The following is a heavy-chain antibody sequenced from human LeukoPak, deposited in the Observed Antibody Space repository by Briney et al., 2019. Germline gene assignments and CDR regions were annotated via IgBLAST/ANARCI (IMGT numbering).Heavy chain of an antibody. CDR3: ARGPQFCSGGSCYGYYFDY. V-gene: IGHV3-21*01. CDR1: GFTFSSYS. Sequence: PGGSLRLSCAASGFTFSSYSMNWVRQPPGKGLEWVSSISSSGSYIHYADSAKGRFSISRDSAKNSLYLQMNSLRAEDTAVYYCARGPQFCSGGSCYGYYFDYWGQGTLVTVSS. CDR2: ISSSGSYI. J-gene: IGHJ4*02. D-gene: IGHD2-15*01.